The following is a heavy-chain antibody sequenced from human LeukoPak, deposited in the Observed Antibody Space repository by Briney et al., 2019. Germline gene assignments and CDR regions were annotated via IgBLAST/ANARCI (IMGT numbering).Heavy chain of an antibody. D-gene: IGHD6-25*01. Sequence: SETLSLTCAVSGGSVNTGGFSWSWIRQPPGPGLEWIGYVYRSGSTLYNPSLLSRVVMSLDKSNNRFSLQLHSVTAADTAMYFCARNVGLAAATAAGAFDVWGQGTMVTVSS. CDR1: GGSVNTGGFS. CDR3: ARNVGLAAATAAGAFDV. V-gene: IGHV4-30-2*01. CDR2: VYRSGST. J-gene: IGHJ3*01.